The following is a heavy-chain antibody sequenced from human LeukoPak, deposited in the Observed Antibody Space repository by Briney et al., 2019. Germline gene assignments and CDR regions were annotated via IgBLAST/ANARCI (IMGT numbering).Heavy chain of an antibody. Sequence: GGSLRLSCVASGFTYNSHAMSWVRQAPGKGLEWVSAIYSGGDTYYADSVKGRFTISRDNSKNTLYLQMNILRAEDTAVYYCARADRNHGCNWFDSWGQGTLVTVSS. J-gene: IGHJ5*01. CDR1: GFTYNSHA. D-gene: IGHD1-14*01. CDR2: IYSGGDT. V-gene: IGHV3-23*01. CDR3: ARADRNHGCNWFDS.